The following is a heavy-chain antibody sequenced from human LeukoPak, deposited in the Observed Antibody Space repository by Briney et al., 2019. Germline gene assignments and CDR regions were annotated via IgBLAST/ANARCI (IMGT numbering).Heavy chain of an antibody. V-gene: IGHV4-34*01. Sequence: SETLSLTCAVYGGSFSGYYWSWIRQPPGKGLEWIGEINHSGSTNYNPSLKSRVTISVDTSKNQFSLKLSSVTAAGTAVYYCARGRMLGYWGQGTLVTVSS. CDR2: INHSGST. CDR1: GGSFSGYY. D-gene: IGHD2/OR15-2a*01. CDR3: ARGRMLGY. J-gene: IGHJ4*02.